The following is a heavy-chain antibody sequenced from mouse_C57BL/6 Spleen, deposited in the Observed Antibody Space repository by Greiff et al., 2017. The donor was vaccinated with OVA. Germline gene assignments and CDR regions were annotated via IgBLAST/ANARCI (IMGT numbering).Heavy chain of an antibody. Sequence: VPLVESGPELVKPGASVSLSCKASGYTFTSYDINWVKQRPGQGLAWIGWIYPSDGSTKYNEQFTGKATLTVDTSSSTAYMELHSLTSEDSAVYFCARWDSSGYVRAMDYWGQGTSVTVAS. CDR1: GYTFTSYD. D-gene: IGHD3-2*02. CDR2: IYPSDGST. CDR3: ARWDSSGYVRAMDY. J-gene: IGHJ4*01. V-gene: IGHV1-85*01.